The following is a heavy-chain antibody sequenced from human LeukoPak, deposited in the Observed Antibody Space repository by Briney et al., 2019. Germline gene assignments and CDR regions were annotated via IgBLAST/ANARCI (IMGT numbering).Heavy chain of an antibody. CDR2: INQDGGTE. CDR1: GFTFTNYW. J-gene: IGHJ4*02. V-gene: IGHV3-7*01. Sequence: PGGSLRLSCAAYGFTFTNYWLTWVRQAPGKGLEWVANINQDGGTEYYDDSMKGRFTISRDIAKNLVYLQINSLRAEDTAVYFCARHTLWRFDYWGQGALVTVSS. CDR3: ARHTLWRFDY. D-gene: IGHD1-1*01.